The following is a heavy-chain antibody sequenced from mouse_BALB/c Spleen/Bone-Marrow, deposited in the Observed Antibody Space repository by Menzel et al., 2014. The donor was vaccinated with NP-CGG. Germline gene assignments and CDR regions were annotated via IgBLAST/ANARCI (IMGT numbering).Heavy chain of an antibody. CDR2: INPSNGRT. CDR3: ALYYYGSLDY. V-gene: IGHV1S81*02. CDR1: GYTFTSYW. J-gene: IGHJ2*01. Sequence: QVQLQQSGAELVKPGASVKLSCKASGYTFTSYWMHWVKQRPGQGLEWIGEINPSNGRTNYNEKFKSKATLTVDKSSSXAYMQLSSLTSEDSAVYYCALYYYGSLDYWGQGTTLTVSS. D-gene: IGHD1-1*01.